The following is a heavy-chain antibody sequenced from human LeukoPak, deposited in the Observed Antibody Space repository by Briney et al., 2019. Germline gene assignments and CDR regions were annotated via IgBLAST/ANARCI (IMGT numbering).Heavy chain of an antibody. CDR2: INHSGST. CDR1: GGSVSGNSPSSYY. V-gene: IGHV4-34*01. J-gene: IGHJ3*02. CDR3: ARRQDVVPAAIRRPSAFDI. Sequence: SETLSLTCNVSGGSVSGNSPSSYYWSWIRQPPGKGLEWIGEINHSGSTNYNPSLKSRVTISVDTSKNQFSLKLSSVTAADTAVYYCARRQDVVPAAIRRPSAFDIWGQGTMVTASS. D-gene: IGHD2-2*02.